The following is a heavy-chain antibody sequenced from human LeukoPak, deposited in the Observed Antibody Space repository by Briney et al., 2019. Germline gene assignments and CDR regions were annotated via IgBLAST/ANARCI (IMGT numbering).Heavy chain of an antibody. D-gene: IGHD5-24*01. CDR2: IKQDGSEK. CDR1: GFTFRSYW. Sequence: GGSLRLSCAASGFTFRSYWMSWVRQAPGKGLEWVANIKQDGSEKYYVDSVKGRFTISRDNAKNSLYLQMNSLRAEDTAVYYCAGGGDGYNLYYFDYWGQGTLVTVSS. J-gene: IGHJ4*02. CDR3: AGGGDGYNLYYFDY. V-gene: IGHV3-7*01.